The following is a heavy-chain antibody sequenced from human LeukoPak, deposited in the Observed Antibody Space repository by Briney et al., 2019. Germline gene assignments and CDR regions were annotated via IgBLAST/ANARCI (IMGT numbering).Heavy chain of an antibody. CDR3: ARGGDSGYDRNWFDP. Sequence: SETLSLTCTVSGASISSAGHYWSWIRQHPGKGLEWIEYIYYSGNTYYNPSLKTRVTISVDTSKNQFSLKLSSETAADTAVYYCARGGDSGYDRNWFDPWGQGTLVTVSS. CDR1: GASISSAGHY. V-gene: IGHV4-31*03. J-gene: IGHJ5*02. CDR2: IYYSGNT. D-gene: IGHD5-12*01.